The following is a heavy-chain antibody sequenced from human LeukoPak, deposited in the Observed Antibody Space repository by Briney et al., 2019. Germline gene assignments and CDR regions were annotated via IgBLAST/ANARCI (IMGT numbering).Heavy chain of an antibody. CDR1: GLTVSSNY. J-gene: IGHJ5*02. Sequence: GGSLRLSCAASGLTVSSNYLSWVRQAPGKGLEWVSAIYSGGNTYYADSVKGRFTISRDNSKNTLYLQMNSLRAEDTAVYYCAKELIYGDYGGSWGQGTLVTVPS. D-gene: IGHD4-17*01. V-gene: IGHV3-53*01. CDR3: AKELIYGDYGGS. CDR2: IYSGGNT.